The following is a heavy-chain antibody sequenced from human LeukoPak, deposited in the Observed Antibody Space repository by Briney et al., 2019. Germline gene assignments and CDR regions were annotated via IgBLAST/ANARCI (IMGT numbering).Heavy chain of an antibody. V-gene: IGHV4-4*07. D-gene: IGHD3-22*01. CDR1: GGSISSYY. J-gene: IGHJ4*02. CDR3: VRDRYYYDSSGYRLLDY. Sequence: SQTLSLTCTVSGGSISSYYWSWIRQPAGKGLEWIGRIHTSGSTNYNPSLKSRVTMSGDTSKNQFSLNLSSVTAADTAVYYCVRDRYYYDSSGYRLLDYWGQGTLVTVSS. CDR2: IHTSGST.